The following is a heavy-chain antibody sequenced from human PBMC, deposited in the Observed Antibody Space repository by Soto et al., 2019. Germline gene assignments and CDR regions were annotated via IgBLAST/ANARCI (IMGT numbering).Heavy chain of an antibody. CDR1: GGSISSYY. D-gene: IGHD2-2*01. CDR3: ARRYASCFDY. Sequence: SETLSLTCTVSGGSISSYYWSWIRQPPGKGLEWIGYIYYSGSTNYNPSLKSRVTISVDTSKNQFSLKLSSVTAADTAVYYCARRYASCFDYWGRGTLVTVSS. J-gene: IGHJ4*02. V-gene: IGHV4-59*08. CDR2: IYYSGST.